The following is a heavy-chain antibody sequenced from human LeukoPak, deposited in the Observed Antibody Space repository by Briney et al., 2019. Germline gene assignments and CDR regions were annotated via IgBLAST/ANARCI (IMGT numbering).Heavy chain of an antibody. CDR1: GFTFSSYA. CDR2: ISYDGSNK. J-gene: IGHJ4*02. CDR3: ATDFYGDYADY. V-gene: IGHV3-30*04. D-gene: IGHD4-17*01. Sequence: GGSLRLSCAASGFTFSSYAMHWVRQAPGKGLEWVAVISYDGSNKYYADSVKGRFTISRDNSKNTLYLQMNSLRAEDTAVYYCATDFYGDYADYWGQGTLVTVSS.